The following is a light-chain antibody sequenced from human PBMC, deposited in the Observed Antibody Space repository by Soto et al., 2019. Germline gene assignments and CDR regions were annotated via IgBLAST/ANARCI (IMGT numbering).Light chain of an antibody. V-gene: IGKV3-15*01. CDR2: DAS. CDR1: HSINSN. Sequence: IVMTQSPSTLSASPGDRATLSCRASHSINSNLAWYQQRPGKGPRLLIYDASSLATGIPARFSARGSGTDFDLTISMVNLEAVEVESCQWYERYRTTWTFGQGTKVDI. CDR3: QWYERYRTTWT. J-gene: IGKJ1*01.